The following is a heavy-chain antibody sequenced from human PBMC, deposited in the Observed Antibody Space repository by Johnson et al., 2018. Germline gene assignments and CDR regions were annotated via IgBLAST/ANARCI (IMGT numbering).Heavy chain of an antibody. V-gene: IGHV3-9*01. CDR2: ISWNSGSI. Sequence: VQLVESGGGLVQPGRSLRLSCAASGFTFDDYAMHWVRRAPGKGLEWISGISWNSGSITYADSVKGRFTISRDDSKNTLYLQMNSLKTEDTAVYSCTTGPGYYYDSSFGGIWGQGTMVTVS. CDR3: TTGPGYYYDSSFGGI. D-gene: IGHD3-22*01. CDR1: GFTFDDYA. J-gene: IGHJ3*02.